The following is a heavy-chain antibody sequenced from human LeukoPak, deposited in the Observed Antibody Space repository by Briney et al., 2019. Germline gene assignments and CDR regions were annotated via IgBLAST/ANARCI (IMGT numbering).Heavy chain of an antibody. Sequence: SETLSLTCTVSGGSISSSSYYWGWIRQPPGKGLEWIGSIYYSGSTYYNPSLKSRVTISVDTSKNQFSLKLSSVTAADTAVYYCARSWWYYDSSGYQEGWFDPWGQGTLVTVSS. V-gene: IGHV4-39*07. CDR3: ARSWWYYDSSGYQEGWFDP. CDR1: GGSISSSSYY. D-gene: IGHD3-22*01. CDR2: IYYSGST. J-gene: IGHJ5*02.